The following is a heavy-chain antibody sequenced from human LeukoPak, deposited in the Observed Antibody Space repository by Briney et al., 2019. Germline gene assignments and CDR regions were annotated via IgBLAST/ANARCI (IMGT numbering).Heavy chain of an antibody. D-gene: IGHD6-13*01. CDR3: ARGLAAAGSNWFDP. V-gene: IGHV1-69*13. J-gene: IGHJ5*02. CDR2: IIPIFGTA. CDR1: GGTFSSYA. Sequence: SVKVSCKASGGTFSSYAISWVRQAPGQGLEWMGGIIPIFGTANYAQTFQGRVTITADESTSTAYMELSSLRSEDTAVYYCARGLAAAGSNWFDPWGQGTLVTVSS.